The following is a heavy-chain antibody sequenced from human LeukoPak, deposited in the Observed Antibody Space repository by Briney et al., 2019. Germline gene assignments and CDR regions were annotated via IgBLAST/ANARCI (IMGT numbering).Heavy chain of an antibody. CDR1: GFTFSSYS. V-gene: IGHV3-48*01. J-gene: IGHJ4*02. CDR3: ARGGGYSGYCFDY. Sequence: GGSLRLSCAASGFTFSSYSMNWVRQAPGKGLEWVSYISSSSSPIYYADSVKGRFTISRDNAKNSLYLQMNSLRAEDTAVYYCARGGGYSGYCFDYWGQGTLVTVSS. D-gene: IGHD5-12*01. CDR2: ISSSSSPI.